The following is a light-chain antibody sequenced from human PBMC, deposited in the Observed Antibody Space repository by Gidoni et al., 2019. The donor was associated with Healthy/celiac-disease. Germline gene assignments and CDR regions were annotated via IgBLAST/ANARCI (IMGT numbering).Light chain of an antibody. CDR3: QQYYSTLRT. Sequence: DIVMTQSPDSLAGSLGERATINCKSSQSVLYSSNNKNYLAWYQQKPGQPPKLLIYWASTRESGVPDRFSGSGSGTDFPLTISSLQAEDVAVYYCQQYYSTLRTFGQGTKVEIK. V-gene: IGKV4-1*01. J-gene: IGKJ1*01. CDR2: WAS. CDR1: QSVLYSSNNKNY.